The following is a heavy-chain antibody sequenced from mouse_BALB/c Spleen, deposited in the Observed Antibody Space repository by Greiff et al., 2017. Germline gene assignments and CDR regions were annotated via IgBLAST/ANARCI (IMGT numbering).Heavy chain of an antibody. CDR1: GFNIKDTY. J-gene: IGHJ3*01. Sequence: EVKLMESGAELVKPGASVKLSCTASGFNIKDTYMHWVKQRPEQGLEWIGRIDPANGNTKYDPKFQGKATITADTSSNTAYLQLSSLTSEDTAVYYCARGEEYGNYVGFAYWGQGTLVTVSA. V-gene: IGHV14-3*02. CDR3: ARGEEYGNYVGFAY. D-gene: IGHD2-10*02. CDR2: IDPANGNT.